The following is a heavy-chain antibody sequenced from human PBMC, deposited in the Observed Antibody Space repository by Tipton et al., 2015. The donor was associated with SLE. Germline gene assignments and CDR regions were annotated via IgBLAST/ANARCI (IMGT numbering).Heavy chain of an antibody. D-gene: IGHD2-8*02. CDR3: ARPSKCTGDVCYGYFDC. V-gene: IGHV4-59*01. J-gene: IGHJ4*02. CDR2: IYNSGST. CDR1: GDAISSNY. Sequence: TLSLTCSVSGDAISSNYWSWFRQPPGKGLEWIGHIYNSGSTYYNPSLKSRVTMSIDTSKNQFSLKLSSVTAADTAVYYCARPSKCTGDVCYGYFDCWGQGTLVTVSS.